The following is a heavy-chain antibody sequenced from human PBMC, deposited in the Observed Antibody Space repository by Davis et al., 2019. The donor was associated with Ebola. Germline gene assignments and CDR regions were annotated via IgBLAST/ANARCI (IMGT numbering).Heavy chain of an antibody. CDR3: ARDRGGYCGSGFDY. CDR1: GFTFSSYE. V-gene: IGHV3-48*03. J-gene: IGHJ4*02. D-gene: IGHD3-10*01. CDR2: ISSSGSTI. Sequence: PGGSLRLSCAASGFTFSSYEMNWVRQAPGKGLEWVSYISSSGSTIYYADSVKGRFTISRDNAKNSLYLQMNSLRAEDTAVYYCARDRGGYCGSGFDYWGQGTLVTVSS.